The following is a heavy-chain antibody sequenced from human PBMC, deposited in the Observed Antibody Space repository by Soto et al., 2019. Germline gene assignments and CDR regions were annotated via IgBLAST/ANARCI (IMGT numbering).Heavy chain of an antibody. V-gene: IGHV3-23*01. CDR1: GCSFSDYA. CDR3: AKRSPHSSGWYSPIFDY. J-gene: IGHJ4*02. CDR2: ISESGGST. Sequence: GCLIGSCAASGCSFSDYAMSWVRQAPGKGLEWVSVISESGGSTHYADSVRVRFTVSRDNSKNSLSFLMNSLRDEDTAVYFCAKRSPHSSGWYSPIFDYWGQGAPVTVSS. D-gene: IGHD6-13*01.